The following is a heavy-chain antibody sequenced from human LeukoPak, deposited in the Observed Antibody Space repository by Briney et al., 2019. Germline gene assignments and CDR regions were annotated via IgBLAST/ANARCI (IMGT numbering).Heavy chain of an antibody. CDR2: IRGSGDST. D-gene: IGHD6-19*01. J-gene: IGHJ4*02. CDR3: AKDGISGWYGNHFDF. CDR1: GFTFSSYA. Sequence: QTGGSLRLSCRGSGFTFSSYAMNWVRQAPGKGLEWVSSIRGSGDSTYYADSVKGRFIISRDNSKNTLYLQISSLRVEDTAIYYCAKDGISGWYGNHFDFWGQGTLVTGSS. V-gene: IGHV3-23*01.